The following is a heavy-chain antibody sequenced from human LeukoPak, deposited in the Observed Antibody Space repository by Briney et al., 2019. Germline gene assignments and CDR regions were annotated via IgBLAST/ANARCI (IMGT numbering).Heavy chain of an antibody. CDR1: DDSISSYY. CDR3: ARDLNMGSSVGY. D-gene: IGHD6-13*01. CDR2: IYPDGTI. Sequence: SETLSLTCTVSDDSISSYYWSWIRQPAGKGLEWIGRIYPDGTITYNPSLKSRVTMSVDTSKNQFSLKLTSMTAADTAVYYCARDLNMGSSVGYWGQGTLVTVSS. V-gene: IGHV4-4*07. J-gene: IGHJ4*02.